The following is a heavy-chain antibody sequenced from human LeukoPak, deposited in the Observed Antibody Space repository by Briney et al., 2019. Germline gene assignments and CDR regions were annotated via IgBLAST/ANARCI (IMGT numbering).Heavy chain of an antibody. CDR2: INPNSGGT. J-gene: IGHJ4*02. CDR3: ARDPVAGEFDY. CDR1: GYTFTGYY. D-gene: IGHD6-19*01. Sequence: ASVKVSCKASGYTFTGYYMHWVRQAPGQGLEWMGRINPNSGGTNYAQKFQGRVTMTRDTSISTAYMELSRLRSDNTAVYYCARDPVAGEFDYWGQGTLVTVSS. V-gene: IGHV1-2*06.